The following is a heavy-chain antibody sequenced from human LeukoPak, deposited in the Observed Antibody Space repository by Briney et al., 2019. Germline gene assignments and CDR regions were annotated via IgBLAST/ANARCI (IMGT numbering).Heavy chain of an antibody. CDR2: IYYSGST. V-gene: IGHV4-4*07. Sequence: KSSETLSLTCTVSGGSMSSYYWSWIRQPAGKGLEWIGRIYYSGSTYYNPSLKSRVTISVDTSKNQFSLKLRSVTAADTAVYYCARVTSRLGWFDPWGQGTLVTVSS. CDR1: GGSMSSYY. D-gene: IGHD1-14*01. J-gene: IGHJ5*02. CDR3: ARVTSRLGWFDP.